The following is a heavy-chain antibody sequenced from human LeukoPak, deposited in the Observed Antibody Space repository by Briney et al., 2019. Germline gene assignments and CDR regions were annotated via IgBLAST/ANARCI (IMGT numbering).Heavy chain of an antibody. J-gene: IGHJ4*02. CDR3: TGYYHGSGSSFDY. CDR2: IRSEANSYAT. D-gene: IGHD3-10*01. CDR1: GFTFSGSA. V-gene: IGHV3-73*01. Sequence: GGSLRLSCAASGFTFSGSAMHWVRPASGKGLEWVGRIRSEANSYATAYAASVKGRFTISRDDSKNTAYLQMNSLKTEDTAVYYCTGYYHGSGSSFDYWGQGTLVTVSS.